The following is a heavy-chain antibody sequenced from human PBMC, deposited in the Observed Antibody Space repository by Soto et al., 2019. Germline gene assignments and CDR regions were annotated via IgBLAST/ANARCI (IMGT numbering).Heavy chain of an antibody. CDR3: ASGWTSRFDP. D-gene: IGHD2-15*01. J-gene: IGHJ5*02. CDR2: ISSSSSYI. CDR1: GFTFSSYS. Sequence: GGSLRLSCAASGFTFSSYSMNWVRQAPGKGLEWVSSISSSSSYIYYADSVKGRFTISRDNAKNSLYLQMNSLRAEDTAVYYCASGWTSRFDPWGQGTLVTVSS. V-gene: IGHV3-21*01.